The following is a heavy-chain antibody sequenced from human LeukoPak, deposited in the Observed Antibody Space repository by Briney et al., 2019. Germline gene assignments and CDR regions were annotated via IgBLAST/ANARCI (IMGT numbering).Heavy chain of an antibody. J-gene: IGHJ4*02. CDR3: ARDPPISY. CDR1: GATIDSFA. Sequence: GASVTVSCKASGATIDSFAISWVRQAPGQGLEWVGRITPVVGITNYAQKLQGRITITADESTNTVYLELKSLRSEDTAVHYCARDPPISYWGQGTLVTVSS. CDR2: ITPVVGIT. V-gene: IGHV1-69*04.